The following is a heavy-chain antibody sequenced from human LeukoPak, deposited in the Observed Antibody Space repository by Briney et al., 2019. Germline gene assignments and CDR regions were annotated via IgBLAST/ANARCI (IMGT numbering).Heavy chain of an antibody. V-gene: IGHV1-18*01. J-gene: IGHJ5*02. CDR3: AKQGIAVAGRGWFDP. CDR1: GYTFTSYG. D-gene: IGHD6-19*01. CDR2: ISTYNGKT. Sequence: ASVKVSCKASGYTFTSYGISWVRQAPGQGLEWMGWISTYNGKTNYAQNLQGRVTVTTDTSTSTAYMELRSLRSDDTAVYYCAKQGIAVAGRGWFDPWGQGTLVTVSS.